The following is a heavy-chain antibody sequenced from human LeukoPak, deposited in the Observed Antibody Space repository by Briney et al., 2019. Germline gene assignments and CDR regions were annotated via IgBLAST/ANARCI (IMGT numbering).Heavy chain of an antibody. CDR2: IYYSGTT. V-gene: IGHV4-39*01. J-gene: IGHJ4*02. Sequence: SETLSLTCTVPGGSISIRSDYWGWIRQPPGNGLEWIGDIYYSGTTNYNPSLKSRVTMSVDTSKNQFSLKLNSATAADTAVYYCARRLSTRSYYLDDWGQGTLVTVSS. D-gene: IGHD2/OR15-2a*01. CDR3: ARRLSTRSYYLDD. CDR1: GGSISIRSDY.